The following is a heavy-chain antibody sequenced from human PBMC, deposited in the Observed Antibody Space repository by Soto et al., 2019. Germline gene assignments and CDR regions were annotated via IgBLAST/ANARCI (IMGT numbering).Heavy chain of an antibody. CDR2: IFAMFGSP. V-gene: IGHV1-69*13. Sequence: SVKVSCKASGDTFNIYTFNWVRQAPGQGLEWMGGIFAMFGSPHNAEKFQHRPTITADDSTTTVYMELSDLRSEDTAVYYCATNGSSVVLDSWGQGTLVTVYS. CDR3: ATNGSSVVLDS. CDR1: GDTFNIYT. D-gene: IGHD3-10*01. J-gene: IGHJ4*02.